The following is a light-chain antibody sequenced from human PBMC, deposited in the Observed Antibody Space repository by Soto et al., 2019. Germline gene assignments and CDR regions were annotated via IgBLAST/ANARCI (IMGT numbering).Light chain of an antibody. V-gene: IGKV1-12*01. CDR3: QQDNSFPWT. J-gene: IGKJ1*01. CDR2: AAS. CDR1: QGVGSW. Sequence: DIQMTQSPSSVAAPVGDRVTITCRASQGVGSWVAWYQQKPGQAPKLLIFAASSLQSGVPSRFSGSGSGTDFTLTISSLQPEDVASYYCQQDNSFPWTFGQGTEVEIK.